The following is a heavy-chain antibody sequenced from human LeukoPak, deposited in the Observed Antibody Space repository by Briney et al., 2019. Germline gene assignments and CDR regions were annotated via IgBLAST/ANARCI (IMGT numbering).Heavy chain of an antibody. CDR1: GGSISSYY. J-gene: IGHJ3*02. V-gene: IGHV4-4*07. Sequence: KPSETLSLTCTVSGGSISSYYGSWIRQPPGKGLEWIGHIYTSGSTNHNPSLKSRVTISVAKSKNQFSLKLSSVTAAETAVYCCARGAAKMAFDIWGQGTMVTVSS. D-gene: IGHD2-15*01. CDR2: IYTSGST. CDR3: ARGAAKMAFDI.